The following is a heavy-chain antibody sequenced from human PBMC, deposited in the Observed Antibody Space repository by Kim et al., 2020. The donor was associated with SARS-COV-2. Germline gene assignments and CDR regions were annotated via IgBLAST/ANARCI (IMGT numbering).Heavy chain of an antibody. V-gene: IGHV3-9*01. J-gene: IGHJ3*02. CDR3: AKDVVSSSFRAFHI. Sequence: ADYGKGRSTISRHNAENSLYLQMNSLRAEDTAFYYCAKDVVSSSFRAFHIWGQGTMVTVSS. D-gene: IGHD6-6*01.